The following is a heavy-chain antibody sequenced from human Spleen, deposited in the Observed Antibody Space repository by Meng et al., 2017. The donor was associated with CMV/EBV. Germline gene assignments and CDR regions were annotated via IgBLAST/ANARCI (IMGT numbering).Heavy chain of an antibody. J-gene: IGHJ6*02. D-gene: IGHD3-10*01. CDR3: ARDGLVRGHRNGMDV. Sequence: GGSLRLSCAASGFTVSSNYMSWVRQAPGKGLEWVSVIYSGGSTYYADSVKGRFTISRDNSKNTLYLQMNSLRAEDTAVYYCARDGLVRGHRNGMDVWGQGTTVTV. CDR2: IYSGGST. V-gene: IGHV3-53*01. CDR1: GFTVSSNY.